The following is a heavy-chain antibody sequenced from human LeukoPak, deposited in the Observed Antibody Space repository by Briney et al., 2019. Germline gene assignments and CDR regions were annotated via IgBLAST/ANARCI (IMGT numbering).Heavy chain of an antibody. CDR1: GGTFSSYA. Sequence: GASVKVSCKASGGTFSSYAFNWVRQAPGQGLEWMGGIIPIFDTANYAQKFQDRVTITADEPTGTPYMELSSLRSEDTAVYYCTRGIPVTGTFDYWGQGTLVTVSS. J-gene: IGHJ4*02. CDR2: IIPIFDTA. CDR3: TRGIPVTGTFDY. V-gene: IGHV1-69*01. D-gene: IGHD6-19*01.